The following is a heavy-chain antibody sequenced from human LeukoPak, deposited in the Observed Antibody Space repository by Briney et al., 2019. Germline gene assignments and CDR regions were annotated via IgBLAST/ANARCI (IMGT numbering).Heavy chain of an antibody. CDR2: IYYSGST. CDR3: ARGDSSGRRRLGY. V-gene: IGHV4-59*01. CDR1: GGSISSYY. D-gene: IGHD6-19*01. J-gene: IGHJ4*02. Sequence: SETLSLTCTVSGGSISSYYWSWIRQPPGKGLEWIGYIYYSGSTNYNPSLKSRVTISVDTSKNQFSLKLSSVTAADTAVYYCARGDSSGRRRLGYWGQGTLVTVSS.